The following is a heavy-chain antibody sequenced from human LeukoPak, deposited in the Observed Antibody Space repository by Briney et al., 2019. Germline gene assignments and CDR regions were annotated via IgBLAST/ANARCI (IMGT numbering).Heavy chain of an antibody. CDR1: GFTFSSYA. CDR3: ANSHGIVENYFDY. J-gene: IGHJ4*02. D-gene: IGHD1-26*01. Sequence: GGSLRLSCAASGFTFSSYAMSWVRQAPGKGLEWVSAISGSGGSTYYADSVKGRFTISRDNSKNTLYLQMNSLRAEDTAVYYCANSHGIVENYFDYWGQGTLVTVSS. V-gene: IGHV3-23*01. CDR2: ISGSGGST.